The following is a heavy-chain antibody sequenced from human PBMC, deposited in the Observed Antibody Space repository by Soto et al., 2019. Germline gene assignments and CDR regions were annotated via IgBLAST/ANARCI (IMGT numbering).Heavy chain of an antibody. J-gene: IGHJ3*02. D-gene: IGHD1-1*01. CDR1: GFTFSTYA. CDR2: INERGGST. V-gene: IGHV3-23*01. CDR3: AKDKSGTTAFDI. Sequence: PGGSLRLSCADSGFTFSTYALSWVRQAPGKGLEWVSAINERGGSTYYADSVEGRFTIPRDNSKKTLYLQMNSLRAEDTALYYCAKDKSGTTAFDIWGQGTSVTVSS.